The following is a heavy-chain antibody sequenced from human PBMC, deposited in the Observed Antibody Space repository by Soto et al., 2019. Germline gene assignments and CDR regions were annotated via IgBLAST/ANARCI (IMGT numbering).Heavy chain of an antibody. Sequence: SVKVSCKASGGTFSSYAISWVRQAPGQGLEWMGGIIPIFGTANYAQKFQGRVTITADESTSTAYMELSSLRSEDTAVYYCARDLNESIVVVVADTPYGMDVWGQGTTVTVSS. J-gene: IGHJ6*02. D-gene: IGHD2-15*01. CDR3: ARDLNESIVVVVADTPYGMDV. CDR2: IIPIFGTA. CDR1: GGTFSSYA. V-gene: IGHV1-69*13.